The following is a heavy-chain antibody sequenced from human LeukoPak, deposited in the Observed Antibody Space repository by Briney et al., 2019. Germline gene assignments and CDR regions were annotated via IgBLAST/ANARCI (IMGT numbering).Heavy chain of an antibody. D-gene: IGHD3-22*01. Sequence: GGSLRLSCEASGFTFRSYAMHWVRQAPGKGLEWFSGISWNSGSIGYADSVKGRFTISRDNAKNSLYLQMNSLRAEDTALYYCVVSRYYYDSSGYVNWGQGTLVTVSS. CDR1: GFTFRSYA. V-gene: IGHV3-9*01. J-gene: IGHJ4*02. CDR2: ISWNSGSI. CDR3: VVSRYYYDSSGYVN.